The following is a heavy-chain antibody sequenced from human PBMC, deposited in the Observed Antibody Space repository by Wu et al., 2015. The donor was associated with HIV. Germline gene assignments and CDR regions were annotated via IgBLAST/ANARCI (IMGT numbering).Heavy chain of an antibody. J-gene: IGHJ3*02. Sequence: QVQLVQSGAEVKKPGSSVKVSCKASGGTFSSYAISWVRQAPGQGLEWMGRIIPIFGTANYAQKFQGRVTITADESTSTAYMELSSLRSEDTAVYYCASPPNYYDSSGYNDAFDIWGQGTMVTVSS. CDR2: IIPIFGTA. CDR1: GGTFSSYA. V-gene: IGHV1-69*13. D-gene: IGHD3-22*01. CDR3: ASPPNYYDSSGYNDAFDI.